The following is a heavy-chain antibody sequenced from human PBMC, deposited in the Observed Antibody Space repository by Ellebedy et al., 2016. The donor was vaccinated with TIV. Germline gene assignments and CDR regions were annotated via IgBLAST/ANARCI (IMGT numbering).Heavy chain of an antibody. Sequence: GGSLRLSCVASGFSFRSYWMTWVRQAPGKGLEWVANINQVESEKHYVDAVKGRFTISRDNAKNSLYLQVHSLRVEDTAVYYCATDGSFGDYLSPTHAFVIWGQGTMVTVSS. V-gene: IGHV3-7*01. J-gene: IGHJ3*02. CDR3: ATDGSFGDYLSPTHAFVI. CDR2: INQVESEK. D-gene: IGHD4-17*01. CDR1: GFSFRSYW.